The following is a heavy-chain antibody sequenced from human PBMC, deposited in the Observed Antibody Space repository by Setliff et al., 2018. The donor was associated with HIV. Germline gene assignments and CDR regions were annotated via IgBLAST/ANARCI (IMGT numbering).Heavy chain of an antibody. Sequence: GGSLRLSCVASGFSFSTYWMSWVRQAPGKGLEWVANIKQHGSNKYYADSVKGRFTISRDNSKNTLYLQMNSLRAEDTAVYYCARDSIYNYDSSGYYAYWGQGTLVTVSS. CDR3: ARDSIYNYDSSGYYAY. CDR2: IKQHGSNK. D-gene: IGHD3-22*01. CDR1: GFSFSTYW. J-gene: IGHJ4*02. V-gene: IGHV3-7*01.